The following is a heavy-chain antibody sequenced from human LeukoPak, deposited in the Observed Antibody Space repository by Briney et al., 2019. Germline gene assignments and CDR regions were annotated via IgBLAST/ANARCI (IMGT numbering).Heavy chain of an antibody. CDR1: GFTFSSYG. V-gene: IGHV3-30*18. CDR3: AKDMAAGGTSYFDY. J-gene: IGHJ4*02. D-gene: IGHD6-13*01. Sequence: GGSLRLSCAASGFTFSSYGMQWVRQAPGKGLEWVAVISHDGSYKYYADPVKGRFTISRDISKNTLYLQLNSLRAEDTAVYYCAKDMAAGGTSYFDYWGQGTLVTVSS. CDR2: ISHDGSYK.